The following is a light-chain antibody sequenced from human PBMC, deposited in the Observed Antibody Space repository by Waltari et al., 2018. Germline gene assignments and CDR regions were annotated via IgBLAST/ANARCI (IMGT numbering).Light chain of an antibody. Sequence: IQITHPPHSVSASVGDRVPLTCRASHGIASRLAWYQQKPGKAPKLLIYDASSLHSGVPSRFSGRGSGTDFTLTIRSLQPEDFATYYCQQVNSFPRTFGQGTKVEVK. CDR2: DAS. J-gene: IGKJ1*01. V-gene: IGKV1-12*01. CDR3: QQVNSFPRT. CDR1: HGIASR.